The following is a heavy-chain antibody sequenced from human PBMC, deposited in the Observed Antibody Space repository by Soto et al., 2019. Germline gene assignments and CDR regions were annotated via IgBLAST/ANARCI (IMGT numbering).Heavy chain of an antibody. CDR3: ARQWRVPAAILYFGMDV. CDR2: IIPIFGTT. Sequence: QVQLVQSGAEVKKPGSSVQVSCKASEGTFSNYAISWVRQAPGHGLEWVGGIIPIFGTTNYAQKFRGRVTITAGESTGTAHMELSSLRSEDTTVYYCARQWRVPAAILYFGMDVWGQGTTVTVSS. D-gene: IGHD2-2*01. V-gene: IGHV1-69*01. J-gene: IGHJ6*02. CDR1: EGTFSNYA.